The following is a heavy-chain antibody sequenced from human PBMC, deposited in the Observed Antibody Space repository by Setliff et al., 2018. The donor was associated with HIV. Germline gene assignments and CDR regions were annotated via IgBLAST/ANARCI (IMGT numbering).Heavy chain of an antibody. D-gene: IGHD6-25*01. Sequence: LVNPAQTLTLTCTFSGFSLNTVGMCVSWIRQPPGKALEWLARMDWDADKYYITSLKTRLTISKDTSKNQVVLTMTNMDPVDSGTYFCARTRPPSGLASAYFFDSWGQGTLVTVSS. CDR2: MDWDADK. CDR3: ARTRPPSGLASAYFFDS. CDR1: GFSLNTVGMC. V-gene: IGHV2-70*11. J-gene: IGHJ4*02.